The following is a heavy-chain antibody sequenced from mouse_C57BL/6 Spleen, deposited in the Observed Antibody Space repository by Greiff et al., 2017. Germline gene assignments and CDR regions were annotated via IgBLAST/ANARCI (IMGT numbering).Heavy chain of an antibody. V-gene: IGHV5-17*01. CDR3: ARTGSNWYFDV. Sequence: EVNVVESGGGLVKPGGSLKLSCAASGFTFSDSGMHWVRQAPEKGLEWVAYISSGSSTIYYADTVKGLFTISRDNAKNTLFLQMTSLRSEDTAMYYCARTGSNWYFDVWGTGTTVTVSS. J-gene: IGHJ1*03. D-gene: IGHD5-1*01. CDR1: GFTFSDSG. CDR2: ISSGSSTI.